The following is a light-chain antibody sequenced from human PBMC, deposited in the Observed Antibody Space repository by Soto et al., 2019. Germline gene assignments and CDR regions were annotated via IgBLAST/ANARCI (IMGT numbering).Light chain of an antibody. CDR3: HQYDSWT. CDR1: QSVSNNY. CDR2: GAS. Sequence: IVLTQSPGTLSLSPGERATLSCRASQSVSNNYLAWYQQKPGQAPRLLIYGASSRATGIPDRFSGSGSGTDFTLTISRMQPEDFAVYYCHQYDSWTFGQGTKVDI. V-gene: IGKV3-20*01. J-gene: IGKJ1*01.